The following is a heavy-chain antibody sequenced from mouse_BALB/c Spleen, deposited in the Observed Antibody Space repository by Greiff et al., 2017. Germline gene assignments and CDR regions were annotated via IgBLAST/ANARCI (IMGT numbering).Heavy chain of an antibody. CDR2: ISSGGSYT. CDR1: GFTFSSYG. Sequence: EVKLMESGGDLVKPGGSLKLSCAASGFTFSSYGMSWVRQTPDKRLEWVATISSGGSYTYYPDSVKGRFTISRDNAKNTLYLQMSSLKSEDTAMYYCARHGGSSMDYWGQGTSVTVSS. J-gene: IGHJ4*01. V-gene: IGHV5-6*01. CDR3: ARHGGSSMDY.